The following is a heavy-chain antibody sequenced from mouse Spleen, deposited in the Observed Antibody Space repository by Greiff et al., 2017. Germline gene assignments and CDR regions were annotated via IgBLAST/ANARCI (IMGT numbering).Heavy chain of an antibody. Sequence: VQLQQSGAELVKPGASVKISCKASGYAFSSYWMNWVKQRPGKGLEWIGQIYPGDGDTNYNGKFKGKATLTADKSSSTAYMQLSSLTSEDSAVYFCARGGSSYSLEYWGQGTTLTVSS. D-gene: IGHD1-1*01. J-gene: IGHJ2*01. V-gene: IGHV1-80*01. CDR3: ARGGSSYSLEY. CDR2: IYPGDGDT. CDR1: GYAFSSYW.